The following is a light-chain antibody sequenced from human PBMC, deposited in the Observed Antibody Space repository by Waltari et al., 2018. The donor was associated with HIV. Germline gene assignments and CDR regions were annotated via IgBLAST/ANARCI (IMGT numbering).Light chain of an antibody. V-gene: IGKV4-1*01. J-gene: IGKJ4*01. CDR2: WAS. CDR3: QQYYSTPLT. CDR1: QSVLYSSNNKNY. Sequence: DIVMTQSPDSLAVSLGERATINCKSSQSVLYSSNNKNYLAWYQQKPGQSPKLLLYWASTRESAVPDRFSGSGSGTDFTLTISSLQAEDLAVYYCQQYYSTPLTFGGGTKVEIK.